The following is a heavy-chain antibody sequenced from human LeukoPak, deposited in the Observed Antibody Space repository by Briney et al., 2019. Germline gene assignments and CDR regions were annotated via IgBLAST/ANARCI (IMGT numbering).Heavy chain of an antibody. CDR1: GGTFSSYA. D-gene: IGHD3-16*01. Sequence: GASVKVSCKASGGTFSSYAISWVRQAPGQGLEWMGRIIPILGIANYAQKFQGRVTITADKSTSTAYMELSSLRSEDTAVYYCARSIADRDYHVDWFDPWGQGTLVTVSS. J-gene: IGHJ5*02. CDR3: ARSIADRDYHVDWFDP. V-gene: IGHV1-69*04. CDR2: IIPILGIA.